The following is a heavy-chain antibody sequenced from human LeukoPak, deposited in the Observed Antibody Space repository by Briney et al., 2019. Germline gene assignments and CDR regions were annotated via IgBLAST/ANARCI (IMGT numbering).Heavy chain of an antibody. CDR3: ARHESAVGALFY. Sequence: TSESLTLTCTVSGGTISRYYLSWIRQPPGKGLEWIGYIYSAGSTNSNPSLKSRITISVDTSRNEFSLRLTSVTAADTAVYYCARHESAVGALFYWGQGSLVTVSS. V-gene: IGHV4-59*08. CDR1: GGTISRYY. CDR2: IYSAGST. J-gene: IGHJ4*02. D-gene: IGHD1-26*01.